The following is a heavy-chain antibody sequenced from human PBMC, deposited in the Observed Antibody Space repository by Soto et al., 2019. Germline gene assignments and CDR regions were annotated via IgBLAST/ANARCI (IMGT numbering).Heavy chain of an antibody. CDR3: ARDRYSSSWLEAYYFDY. D-gene: IGHD6-13*01. CDR2: INPNSGGT. Sequence: QVQLVQSGAEVTKPGASVKVSCKASGYTFTGYYMHWVRQAPGQGLEWMGWINPNSGGTNYAQKFQGWVTMTRDTSISTAYMELSRLRSDDTAVYYCARDRYSSSWLEAYYFDYWGQGTLVTVSS. J-gene: IGHJ4*02. CDR1: GYTFTGYY. V-gene: IGHV1-2*04.